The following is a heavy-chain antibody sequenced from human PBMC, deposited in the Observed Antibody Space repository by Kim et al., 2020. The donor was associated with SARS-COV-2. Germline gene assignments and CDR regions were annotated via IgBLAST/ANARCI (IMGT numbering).Heavy chain of an antibody. CDR3: ARAGGYYDFGPSGH. D-gene: IGHD3-22*01. CDR2: ISSSSSYI. V-gene: IGHV3-21*01. CDR1: GFTFSSYS. J-gene: IGHJ4*02. Sequence: GGSLRLSCAASGFTFSSYSMNWVRQAPGKGLEWVSSISSSSSYIYYADSVKGRFTISRDNAKNSLYLQMNSLRAEDTAVYYCARAGGYYDFGPSGHWGQGTLVTVSS.